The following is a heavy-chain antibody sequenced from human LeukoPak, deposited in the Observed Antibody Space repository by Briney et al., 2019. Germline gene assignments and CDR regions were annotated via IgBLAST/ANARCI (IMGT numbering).Heavy chain of an antibody. J-gene: IGHJ3*01. CDR1: GDSISGTTVA. CDR3: TRGPDNLLHGRAFDF. CDR2: TLYRSKWLF. V-gene: IGHV6-1*01. D-gene: IGHD5-24*01. Sequence: SQTLSPTCAISGDSISGTTVAWNWVRLSPSRGLEWLGRTLYRSKWLFDYAPSVKGRLIINPDTSKNQFSLQLESVTPEDTALYYCTRGPDNLLHGRAFDFWGQGTMVTVSS.